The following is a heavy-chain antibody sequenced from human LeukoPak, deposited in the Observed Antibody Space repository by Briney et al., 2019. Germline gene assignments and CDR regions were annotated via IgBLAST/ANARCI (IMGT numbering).Heavy chain of an antibody. J-gene: IGHJ4*02. CDR1: GFVFSIYT. Sequence: GGPLRLSCSASGFVFSIYTMYWVRQAPGKRPEYVSTISGSGNGGSIYYADSVKGRFTISRDDSKSIVYLQMNGLRSEDTAVYYCVKDFGRVRGTPDSWGQGTLVTVSS. CDR2: ISGSGNGGSI. D-gene: IGHD2/OR15-2a*01. V-gene: IGHV3-64D*06. CDR3: VKDFGRVRGTPDS.